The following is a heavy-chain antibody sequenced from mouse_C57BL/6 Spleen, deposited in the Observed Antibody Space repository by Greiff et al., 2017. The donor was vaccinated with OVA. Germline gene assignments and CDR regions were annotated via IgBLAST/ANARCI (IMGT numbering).Heavy chain of an antibody. V-gene: IGHV3-6*01. CDR1: GYSITSGYS. CDR2: ISYDGSN. Sequence: VQLKESGPGLVKPSQSLSLTCSVTGYSITSGYSLPLIRPFPGNKRSFIFYISYDGSNNYNPSLKNRISITRDTSKNQFFLKLNSVTTEDTATYYCARATTVVATSFDYWGQGTTLTVSS. J-gene: IGHJ2*01. D-gene: IGHD1-1*01. CDR3: ARATTVVATSFDY.